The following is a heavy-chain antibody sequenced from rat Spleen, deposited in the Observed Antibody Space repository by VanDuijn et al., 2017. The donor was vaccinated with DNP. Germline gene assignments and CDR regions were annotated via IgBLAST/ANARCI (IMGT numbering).Heavy chain of an antibody. CDR1: GFSLTSYG. D-gene: IGHD1-2*01. CDR2: IWSGGST. Sequence: QVQLKESGPGLVQPSQTLSLTCTVSGFSLTSYGVSWVRQPPGKGLEWLGAIWSGGSTDYNSALKSRLSINRDTSKSQVLLKMNSLQIEDTATYYCAGSPESSYIYLPWAYWGQGTLVTVSS. V-gene: IGHV2-15*01. J-gene: IGHJ3*01. CDR3: AGSPESSYIYLPWAY.